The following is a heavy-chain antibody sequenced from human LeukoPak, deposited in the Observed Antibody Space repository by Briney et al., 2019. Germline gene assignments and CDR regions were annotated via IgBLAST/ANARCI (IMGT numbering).Heavy chain of an antibody. V-gene: IGHV3-9*01. Sequence: GRSLRLSCAASGFTFDDYAMHWVRQAPGKGLEWVSGISWNSGSIGYADSVKGRFTISRDNSKNTLYLQMNSLRAEDTAVYYCAKHLYQLLYRGYAFDIWGQGTMVTVSS. CDR1: GFTFDDYA. CDR2: ISWNSGSI. D-gene: IGHD2-2*02. J-gene: IGHJ3*02. CDR3: AKHLYQLLYRGYAFDI.